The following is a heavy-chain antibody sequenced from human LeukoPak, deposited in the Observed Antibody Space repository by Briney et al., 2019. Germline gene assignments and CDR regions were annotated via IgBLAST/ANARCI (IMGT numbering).Heavy chain of an antibody. CDR3: AKFPTPRAHYYYGMVD. V-gene: IGHV3-9*01. J-gene: IGHJ6*02. Sequence: GGSLRLSCAASGFTFDDYAMHWVRQAPGKGLEWVSGISWNSGSIGYADSVKGRFTISRDNAKNSLYLQMNSLRAEDTALYYCAKFPTPRAHYYYGMVDGGQGTTVTISS. CDR2: ISWNSGSI. CDR1: GFTFDDYA.